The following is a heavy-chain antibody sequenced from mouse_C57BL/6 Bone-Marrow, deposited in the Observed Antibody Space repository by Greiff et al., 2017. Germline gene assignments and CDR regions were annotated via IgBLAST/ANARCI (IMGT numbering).Heavy chain of an antibody. J-gene: IGHJ2*01. CDR2: IYPGSGST. D-gene: IGHD1-1*01. CDR1: GYTFTSYW. V-gene: IGHV1-55*01. CDR3: ARRRVYDGSFDY. Sequence: VQLQQPGAELVKPGASVKMSCTASGYTFTSYWITWVKQRPGQGLEWIGDIYPGSGSTNYNEKFKSKATLTVDTSSSTAYMQLSSLTSEDSAVYYCARRRVYDGSFDYWGQGTTLTVSS.